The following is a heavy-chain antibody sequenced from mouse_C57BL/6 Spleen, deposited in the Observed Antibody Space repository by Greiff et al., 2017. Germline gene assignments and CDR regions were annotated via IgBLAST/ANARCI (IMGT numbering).Heavy chain of an antibody. CDR2: INPSNGGT. Sequence: VQLQQSGTDLVKPGASVKLSCKASGYTFTSYWMHWVKQRPGQGLEWIGNINPSNGGTNYNEKVKSKATLTVDTSSSTAYMQLSSLTSEDSAVYYGARNWGGLMDYWGQGTSLTVSS. V-gene: IGHV1-53*01. J-gene: IGHJ4*01. CDR1: GYTFTSYW. CDR3: ARNWGGLMDY. D-gene: IGHD4-1*01.